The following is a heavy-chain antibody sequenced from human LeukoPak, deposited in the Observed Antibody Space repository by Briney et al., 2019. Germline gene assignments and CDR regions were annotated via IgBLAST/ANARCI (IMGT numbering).Heavy chain of an antibody. CDR1: GGPISSGSYY. V-gene: IGHV4-61*02. CDR3: ARVHMEQWPTGGFYYYMDV. CDR2: IYTSGST. J-gene: IGHJ6*03. D-gene: IGHD6-19*01. Sequence: PSETLSLTCTVPGGPISSGSYYWSWIRQPAGKGLEWIGPIYTSGSTNYNPSLKGRVTISVDTSKNQFSLRLSSVTAADTAVYYCARVHMEQWPTGGFYYYMDVWGKGTTVTVSS.